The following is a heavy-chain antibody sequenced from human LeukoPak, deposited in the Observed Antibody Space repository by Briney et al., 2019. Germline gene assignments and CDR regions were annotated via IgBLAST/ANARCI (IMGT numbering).Heavy chain of an antibody. D-gene: IGHD3-22*01. CDR2: IYTSGST. CDR3: ARDAGLTYFDY. J-gene: IGHJ4*02. CDR1: GGSISSYY. Sequence: SETLSLTCTVSGGSISSYYWTWIRQPAGKGLEWIGHIYTSGSTYYNPSLKSRVTMSVDTSKNQFSLKLSSVTAADTAMYYCARDAGLTYFDYWGQGTLDTVSS. V-gene: IGHV4-4*07.